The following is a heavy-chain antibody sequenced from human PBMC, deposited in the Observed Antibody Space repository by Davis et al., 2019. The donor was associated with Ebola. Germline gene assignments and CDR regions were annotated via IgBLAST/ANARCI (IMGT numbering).Heavy chain of an antibody. CDR3: VREAAPGSGLYFDY. D-gene: IGHD3-10*01. Sequence: GESLKISCAASGFTFSSYWMHWLRQAPGKGLVWVSRINGDGSYTNYADSVKGRFTVSRDNAKNSLYLQMNSLRAEDSAVYYCVREAAPGSGLYFDYWGQGTLVTVSS. J-gene: IGHJ4*02. CDR2: INGDGSYT. V-gene: IGHV3-74*01. CDR1: GFTFSSYW.